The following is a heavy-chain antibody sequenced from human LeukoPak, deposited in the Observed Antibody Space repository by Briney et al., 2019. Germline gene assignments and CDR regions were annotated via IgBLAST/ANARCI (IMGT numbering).Heavy chain of an antibody. Sequence: GRSQRLSCAASGFTFDDYAMHWVRQTPGKGLEWVSGITWHSEITGYADSVKGRFTISRDNAQNSLYLQMNSLRPEDTALYYCAAVPETDFWTGFYLDYWGRGTLVTVSS. V-gene: IGHV3-9*01. CDR2: ITWHSEIT. CDR3: AAVPETDFWTGFYLDY. CDR1: GFTFDDYA. J-gene: IGHJ4*02. D-gene: IGHD3/OR15-3a*01.